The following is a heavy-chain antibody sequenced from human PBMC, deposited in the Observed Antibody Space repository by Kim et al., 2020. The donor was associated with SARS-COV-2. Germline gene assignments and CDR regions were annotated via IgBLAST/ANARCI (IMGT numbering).Heavy chain of an antibody. CDR1: GFTFSNYP. J-gene: IGHJ4*02. CDR2: ISYDGITK. Sequence: GGSLRLSCAASGFTFSNYPMNWVRQAPGKGLEWVAVISYDGITKHYADSVKGRFTISRDSSQNTLSLQMNRLRIDDTAVYYCAREVGVGIAAAGNLDYWGQGTLVTVSS. V-gene: IGHV3-30-3*01. CDR3: AREVGVGIAAAGNLDY. D-gene: IGHD6-13*01.